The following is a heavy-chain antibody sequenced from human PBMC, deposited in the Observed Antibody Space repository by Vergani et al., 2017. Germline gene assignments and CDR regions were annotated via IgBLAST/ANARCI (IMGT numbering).Heavy chain of an antibody. CDR2: IYYSGST. CDR3: ARHKEQLVPGNYYYYYYMDV. V-gene: IGHV4-59*08. Sequence: QVQLQESGPGLVKPSETLSLTCTVSGGSISSYYWSWIRQPPGKGLEWIGYIYYSGSTYYNPSLKSRVTISVDTSKNQFSLKLNSVTAADTAVYYCARHKEQLVPGNYYYYYYMDVWGKGTTVTVSS. CDR1: GGSISSYY. D-gene: IGHD6-13*01. J-gene: IGHJ6*03.